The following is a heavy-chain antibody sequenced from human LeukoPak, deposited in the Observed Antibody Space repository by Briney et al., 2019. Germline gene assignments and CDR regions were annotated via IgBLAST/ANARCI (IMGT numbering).Heavy chain of an antibody. CDR1: GGSISSYY. Sequence: SETLSLTCTVSGGSISSYYWSWIRQPAGRGLEWIGRIYTSGSTNYNPSLKSRVTMSVDTSKNQFSLKLSSVTVADTAVYYCASARTTAFMDVWGKGATVTVSS. CDR2: IYTSGST. CDR3: ASARTTAFMDV. D-gene: IGHD2-2*01. J-gene: IGHJ6*04. V-gene: IGHV4-4*07.